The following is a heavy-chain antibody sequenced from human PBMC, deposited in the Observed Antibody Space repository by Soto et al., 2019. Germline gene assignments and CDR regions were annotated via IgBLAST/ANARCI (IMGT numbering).Heavy chain of an antibody. D-gene: IGHD2-21*02. V-gene: IGHV3-30*18. CDR1: GFTFSSYG. CDR2: ISYDGSNK. CDR3: ANVHRLYYYYGMDV. J-gene: IGHJ6*02. Sequence: GGPLRLSCAASGFTFSSYGMHWVRQAPGKGLEWVAVISYDGSNKYYADSVKGRFTISRDNSKNTLYLQMNSLRAEDTAVYYCANVHRLYYYYGMDVWGQGTTVTVSS.